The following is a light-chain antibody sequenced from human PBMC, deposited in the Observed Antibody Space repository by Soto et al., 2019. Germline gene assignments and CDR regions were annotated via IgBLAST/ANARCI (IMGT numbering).Light chain of an antibody. CDR3: SSYTSSSTLV. Sequence: QSALTQPASVFGSPGQSITISCTGTSSDVGGYNYVSWYQQHPGKAPKLMIYEVSNRPSGVSNRFSGPKSGNTASLTISGLQAEDEADYYCSSYTSSSTLVFGGGTKLTVL. V-gene: IGLV2-14*01. J-gene: IGLJ2*01. CDR2: EVS. CDR1: SSDVGGYNY.